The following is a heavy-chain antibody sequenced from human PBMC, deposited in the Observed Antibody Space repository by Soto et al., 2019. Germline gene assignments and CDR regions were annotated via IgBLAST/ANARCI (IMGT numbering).Heavy chain of an antibody. J-gene: IGHJ4*02. CDR2: IYYSGST. CDR3: AQIAAAGSVDY. D-gene: IGHD6-13*01. V-gene: IGHV4-31*03. CDR1: GGSISSGGYY. Sequence: LSLTCTVSGGSISSGGYYWSWIRQHPGKGLEWIGYIYYSGSTYYNPSLKSRVTISVDTSKNQFSLKLSSVTAADTAVYYCAQIAAAGSVDYWGQGTLVTVSS.